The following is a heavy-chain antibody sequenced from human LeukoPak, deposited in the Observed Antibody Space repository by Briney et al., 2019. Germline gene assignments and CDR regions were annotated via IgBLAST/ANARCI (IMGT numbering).Heavy chain of an antibody. CDR1: GFTVNSNY. V-gene: IGHV3-53*01. Sequence: GGSLRLSCAASGFTVNSNYMGWVRQAPGKGLEWVSTLYSGGSTQYTDSVKVRFTISRDTSKNTLYLQVNNLGAEDTAVYYCVRQIEMGSYPFDSWGQGTLVTVSS. CDR2: LYSGGST. J-gene: IGHJ4*02. D-gene: IGHD1-26*01. CDR3: VRQIEMGSYPFDS.